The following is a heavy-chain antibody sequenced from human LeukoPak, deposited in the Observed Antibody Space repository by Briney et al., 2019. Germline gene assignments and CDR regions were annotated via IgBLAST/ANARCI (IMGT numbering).Heavy chain of an antibody. CDR3: ERGGYYYYYGMDV. Sequence: VGSLRLSRAPSGFTFSVDYMSSMPAAPGERGGSVSHICSMGSTIYYAHSAKGRFTISRDNANNSLYLQLNSLRAEDTDVYYCERGGYYYYYGMDVWGQGTTVTVSS. CDR1: GFTFSVDY. J-gene: IGHJ6*02. V-gene: IGHV3-11*01. CDR2: ICSMGSTI.